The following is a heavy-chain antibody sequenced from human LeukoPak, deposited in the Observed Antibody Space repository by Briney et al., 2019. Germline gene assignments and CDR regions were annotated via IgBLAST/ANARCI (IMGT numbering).Heavy chain of an antibody. Sequence: SETLSLTCTVSGGSISSYYWSWIRQPPGKGLEWIGYIYYSGSTNYNPSLKSRVTISVDTSKNQFSLKLSSVTAADTAVYYCARGGGLLSYYYYMDVWGKGTTVTISS. CDR3: ARGGGLLSYYYYMDV. D-gene: IGHD2-2*01. CDR1: GGSISSYY. CDR2: IYYSGST. J-gene: IGHJ6*03. V-gene: IGHV4-59*01.